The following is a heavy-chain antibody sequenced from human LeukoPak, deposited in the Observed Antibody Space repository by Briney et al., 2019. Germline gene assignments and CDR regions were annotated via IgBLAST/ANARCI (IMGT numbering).Heavy chain of an antibody. CDR1: GYSFTNYW. J-gene: IGHJ1*01. D-gene: IGHD4-17*01. CDR3: ARHGGYGDYLTEYFQH. CDR2: VHPGDSDT. Sequence: GESLKISCKGSGYSFTNYWIGWVRQMPGKGLEWMGIVHPGDSDTRYSPSFQGQVTLSADKSISTAYLQWSSLTASDTAMYCCARHGGYGDYLTEYFQHWGQGTLVTVSS. V-gene: IGHV5-51*01.